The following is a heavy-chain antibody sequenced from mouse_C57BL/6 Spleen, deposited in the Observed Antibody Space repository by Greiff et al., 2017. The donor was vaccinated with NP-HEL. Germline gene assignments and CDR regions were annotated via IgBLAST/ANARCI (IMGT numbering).Heavy chain of an antibody. Sequence: EVMLVESGGDLVKPGGSLKLSCAASGFTFSSYGMSWVRQTPDKRLEWVATISSGGSYTYYPDSVKGRFTISRDNAKNTLYLQMSSLKSEDTAMYYCARHDGSSYGGYFDYWGQGTTLTVSS. J-gene: IGHJ2*01. V-gene: IGHV5-6*02. CDR1: GFTFSSYG. CDR3: ARHDGSSYGGYFDY. CDR2: ISSGGSYT. D-gene: IGHD1-1*01.